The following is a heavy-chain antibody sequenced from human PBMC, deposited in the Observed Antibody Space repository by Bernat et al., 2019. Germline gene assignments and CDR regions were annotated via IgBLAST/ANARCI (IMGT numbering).Heavy chain of an antibody. J-gene: IGHJ4*02. CDR3: AKSVTL. Sequence: VQLVESGGGVVQPGRSLRLSCAASGFTFSSYGMHWVRQAPGKGLEWVAVISYDGSNKYYADSVKGRFTISRDNSKNTLYLQMNSLRAEDTAVYYCAKSVTLRGQGTLVTVSS. CDR1: GFTFSSYG. CDR2: ISYDGSNK. V-gene: IGHV3-30*18. D-gene: IGHD4-4*01.